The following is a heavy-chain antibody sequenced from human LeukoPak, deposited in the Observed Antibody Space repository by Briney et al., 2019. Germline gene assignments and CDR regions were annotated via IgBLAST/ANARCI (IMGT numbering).Heavy chain of an antibody. V-gene: IGHV3-9*01. CDR2: ISWNSGSI. J-gene: IGHJ2*01. D-gene: IGHD3-10*01. Sequence: AGGSLRLSCGASGFTFDDYAMHWVRQAPGKGLGWVSGISWNSGSIGYADSVKGRFTISRDNAKNSLYLQMNSLRAEDTALYYCAKDGQSMVRDFDLWGRGTLVTVSS. CDR1: GFTFDDYA. CDR3: AKDGQSMVRDFDL.